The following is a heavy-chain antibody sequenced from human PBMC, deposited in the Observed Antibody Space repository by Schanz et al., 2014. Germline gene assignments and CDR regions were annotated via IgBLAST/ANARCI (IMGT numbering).Heavy chain of an antibody. J-gene: IGHJ4*02. CDR1: GFTFSKYW. CDR3: AKDSTRIDIVLVPTAIDY. V-gene: IGHV3-7*01. Sequence: EVQLVESGGGLVQPGGSLRLSCGGSGFTFSKYWMSWVRQAPGKGLEWVANIKQDGSEKYYGDSVKGRFTISRDNSKNTLYLHMNTLTSEDTAVYYCAKDSTRIDIVLVPTAIDYWGQGTLVTVSS. D-gene: IGHD2-2*01. CDR2: IKQDGSEK.